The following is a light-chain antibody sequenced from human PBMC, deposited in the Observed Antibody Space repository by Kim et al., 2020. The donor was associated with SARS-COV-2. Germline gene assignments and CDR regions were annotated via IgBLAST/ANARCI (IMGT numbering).Light chain of an antibody. Sequence: LSPGERATLPCRASQSISSYLAWYQQKPGQAPRLLIHDATNRATGIPARFSGSGSGTDFTLTISSLEPEDFAVYYCQQRDSWPLTFGGGTKVEIK. CDR3: QQRDSWPLT. J-gene: IGKJ4*01. CDR2: DAT. CDR1: QSISSY. V-gene: IGKV3-11*01.